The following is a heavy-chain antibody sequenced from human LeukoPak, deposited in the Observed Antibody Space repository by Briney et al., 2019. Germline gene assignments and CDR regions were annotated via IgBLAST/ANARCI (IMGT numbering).Heavy chain of an antibody. J-gene: IGHJ4*02. CDR3: ARGSSRIYYYDSSGYSHAFDY. V-gene: IGHV6-1*01. CDR2: TYYRSKWYT. D-gene: IGHD3-22*01. Sequence: SQTLPLTCAISGGSVSSNSAAWNWVRQSPSRGLEWLGRTYYRSKWYTDYAESVKSRITINPDTSKNQFSLQVNSVTPEDTAVYYCARGSSRIYYYDSSGYSHAFDYWGQGILVTVSS. CDR1: GGSVSSNSAA.